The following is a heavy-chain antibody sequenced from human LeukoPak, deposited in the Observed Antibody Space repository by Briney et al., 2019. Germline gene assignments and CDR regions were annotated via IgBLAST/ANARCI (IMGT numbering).Heavy chain of an antibody. Sequence: NPSETLSLTCAVYGASYNAYYWSWIRQPPGKGLEWIGDIDHRGTATYNPSLKSRLTISADASKNQFSLKLNSVTDADTAVYYCAVGITILGVAASFDSWGQGNLVIVPS. CDR3: AVGITILGVAASFDS. CDR2: IDHRGTA. J-gene: IGHJ4*02. V-gene: IGHV4-34*01. D-gene: IGHD3-3*01. CDR1: GASYNAYY.